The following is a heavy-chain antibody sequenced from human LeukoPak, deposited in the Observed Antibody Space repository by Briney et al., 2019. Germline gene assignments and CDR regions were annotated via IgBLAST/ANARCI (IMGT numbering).Heavy chain of an antibody. D-gene: IGHD3-10*01. CDR2: FYHSGST. CDR3: ARGRTTLWFGEPRGYFDY. J-gene: IGHJ4*02. Sequence: AEPLSLTCGVWGGCLSGYYGRGLRHPPGEGVEWIGEFYHSGSTNYNPSLKSRVTISVDKSKNQFSLKLSSVTAADTAVYYCARGRTTLWFGEPRGYFDYWGQGTLVTVSS. CDR1: GGCLSGYY. V-gene: IGHV4-34*01.